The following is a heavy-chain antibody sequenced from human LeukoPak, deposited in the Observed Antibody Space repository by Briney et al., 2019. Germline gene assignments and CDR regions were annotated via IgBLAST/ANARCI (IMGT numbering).Heavy chain of an antibody. V-gene: IGHV4-31*03. CDR2: SYYSGRT. Sequence: SETLSLTCTVSGGSISSGGYYWSWIGQHPGKGLEWIGYSYYSGRTYYNPAIRSRATISVDTSKNLFSLKLSSVTAADTAVYNCAREGDDYYGTGSYLRQNWFDPWGQGTLVTVSS. D-gene: IGHD3-10*01. J-gene: IGHJ5*02. CDR3: AREGDDYYGTGSYLRQNWFDP. CDR1: GGSISSGGYY.